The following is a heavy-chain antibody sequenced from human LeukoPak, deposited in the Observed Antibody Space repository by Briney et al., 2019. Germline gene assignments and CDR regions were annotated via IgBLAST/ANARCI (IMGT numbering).Heavy chain of an antibody. CDR3: ASSGYYDSTNWFDP. V-gene: IGHV3-11*01. CDR2: ISSRGSTI. CDR1: GFTFSDYY. J-gene: IGHJ5*02. Sequence: GGSLRLSCAASGFTFSDYYMSWIRQAPGKGLEWVSYISSRGSTIYYADSVKGRFTISRDNAKNSLYLQMNSLRAEDTAVYYCASSGYYDSTNWFDPWGQGTLITVSS. D-gene: IGHD3-22*01.